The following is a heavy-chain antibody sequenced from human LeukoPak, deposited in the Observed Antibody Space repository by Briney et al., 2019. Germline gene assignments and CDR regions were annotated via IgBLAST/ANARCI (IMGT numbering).Heavy chain of an antibody. D-gene: IGHD5-18*01. CDR3: AKGRTGYSYGYGIDY. J-gene: IGHJ4*02. CDR2: ISGSDGST. CDR1: GFTFSSYE. V-gene: IGHV3-23*01. Sequence: GGSLRLSCAASGFTFSSYEMNWVRQAPGKGLEWVSAISGSDGSTYYANSVKGRFTISRDNSKNTLYLQMNSPRAEDTAVYYCAKGRTGYSYGYGIDYWGQGTLVTVSS.